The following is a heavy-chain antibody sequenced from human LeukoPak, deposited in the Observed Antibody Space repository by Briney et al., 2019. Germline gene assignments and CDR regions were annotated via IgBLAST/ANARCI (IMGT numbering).Heavy chain of an antibody. Sequence: ASVTVSCKASGYTFTSYDINWVRQAAGQGLEWMGWMNPNSGNTGYAQKFQGRVTMTRNTSISTAYMELSSLRSEDTAMYYCARGIRRVGATSSYYFDYWGQGTLVTVSS. CDR3: ARGIRRVGATSSYYFDY. J-gene: IGHJ4*02. CDR1: GYTFTSYD. CDR2: MNPNSGNT. D-gene: IGHD1-26*01. V-gene: IGHV1-8*01.